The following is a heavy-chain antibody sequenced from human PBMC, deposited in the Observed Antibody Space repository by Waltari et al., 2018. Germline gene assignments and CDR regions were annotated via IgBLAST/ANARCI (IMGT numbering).Heavy chain of an antibody. V-gene: IGHV4-4*07. Sequence: QVQLQESGTGLVKPSETLSLTCTVSGGSSSSYYWSWIRQPAGQGLEGIGRIYTSGSTNYNPSLKSRVTMSVDTSKNQFSLKLSAVTAADTAGYYCARDRPIYYYYYMDVWGKGTTVTISS. CDR2: IYTSGST. CDR3: ARDRPIYYYYYMDV. CDR1: GGSSSSYY. J-gene: IGHJ6*03.